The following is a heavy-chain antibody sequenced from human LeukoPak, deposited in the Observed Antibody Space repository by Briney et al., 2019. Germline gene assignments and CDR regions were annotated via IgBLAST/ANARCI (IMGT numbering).Heavy chain of an antibody. V-gene: IGHV1-69*06. Sequence: SVKVSCRASGGTFSSYAISWVRQAPGQGLEWMGGIIPIFGTTNYAQKFQDRVTITADKSTSTAYMELSSLRSEDTAVYYCAKVVGLTGYSSSWYSGYYYYMDVWGKGTTVTVSS. D-gene: IGHD6-13*01. J-gene: IGHJ6*03. CDR1: GGTFSSYA. CDR3: AKVVGLTGYSSSWYSGYYYYMDV. CDR2: IIPIFGTT.